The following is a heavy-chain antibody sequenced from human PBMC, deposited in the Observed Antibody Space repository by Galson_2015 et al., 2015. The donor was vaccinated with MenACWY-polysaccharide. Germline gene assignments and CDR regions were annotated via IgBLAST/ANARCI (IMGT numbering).Heavy chain of an antibody. D-gene: IGHD3-10*01. CDR1: GFTFSSYG. Sequence: SLRLSCAASGFTFSSYGMHWVRQAPGKGLEWVAVISYDGSNKYYADSVKGRFTISRDNSKNTLYLQMNSLRAEDTAVYYCAKGGDYGSGSPGDYWGQGTLVTVSS. J-gene: IGHJ4*02. V-gene: IGHV3-30*18. CDR2: ISYDGSNK. CDR3: AKGGDYGSGSPGDY.